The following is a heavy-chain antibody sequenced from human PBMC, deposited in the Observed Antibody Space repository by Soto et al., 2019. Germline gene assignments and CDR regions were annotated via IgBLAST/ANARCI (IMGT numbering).Heavy chain of an antibody. CDR3: ARNYGGKAPYYFDY. V-gene: IGHV3-53*02. J-gene: IGHJ4*02. Sequence: VQLVETGGGLIQPGGSLRLSCAASGFTVSSNYMSWVRQAPGKGLEWVSVIYSGGSTYYADSVKGRFTISRDNSKNTLYLQMNSLRAEDTAVYYCARNYGGKAPYYFDYWGQGTLVTVSS. CDR2: IYSGGST. D-gene: IGHD4-17*01. CDR1: GFTVSSNY.